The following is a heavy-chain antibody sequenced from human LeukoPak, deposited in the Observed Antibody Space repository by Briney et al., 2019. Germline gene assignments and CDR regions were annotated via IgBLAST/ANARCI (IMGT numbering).Heavy chain of an antibody. J-gene: IGHJ3*02. CDR2: FDPEDGET. CDR1: GYTLTELS. CDR3: ATDLQIVVVPAAIPYGAGAAFDI. D-gene: IGHD2-2*01. V-gene: IGHV1-24*01. Sequence: ASVKVSCKVSGYTLTELSMHWVRQAPGKGLEWMGGFDPEDGETIYAQKFQGRVTMTEDTSTDTAYMELSSLRSEDTAVYYCATDLQIVVVPAAIPYGAGAAFDIWGQGTMVTVSS.